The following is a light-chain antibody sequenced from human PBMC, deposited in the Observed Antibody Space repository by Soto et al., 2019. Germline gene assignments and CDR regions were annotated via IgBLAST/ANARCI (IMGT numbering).Light chain of an antibody. CDR3: QQYASYSPT. Sequence: DIQMTQSPSTLSASVGDRVTITCRASQSTNNRLAWYQLKPGKAPKLLIYDASTLESGVPSRFSGSGSGTEFTLTISSLQPDDFATYYCQQYASYSPTFGQGTKVGIK. CDR2: DAS. V-gene: IGKV1-5*01. J-gene: IGKJ1*01. CDR1: QSTNNR.